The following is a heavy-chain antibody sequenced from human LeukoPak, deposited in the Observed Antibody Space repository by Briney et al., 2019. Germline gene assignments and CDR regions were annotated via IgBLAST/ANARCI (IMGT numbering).Heavy chain of an antibody. Sequence: PGGSLRLSCAASGFTFSSYGMHWVRQAPGKGLEWVAFIRYDGSNKYYADSVKGRFTISRDNSKNTLYLQTNSLRAEDTAVYYCAKVWYCSSTSCPGGAFDIWGQGTMVTVSS. D-gene: IGHD2-2*01. J-gene: IGHJ3*02. V-gene: IGHV3-30*02. CDR1: GFTFSSYG. CDR3: AKVWYCSSTSCPGGAFDI. CDR2: IRYDGSNK.